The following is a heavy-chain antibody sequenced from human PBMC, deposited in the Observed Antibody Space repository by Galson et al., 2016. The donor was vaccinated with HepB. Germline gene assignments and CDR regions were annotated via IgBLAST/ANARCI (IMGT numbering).Heavy chain of an antibody. D-gene: IGHD1-1*01. CDR2: MNPNSGKA. CDR1: GYTFTSYD. J-gene: IGHJ6*02. V-gene: IGHV1-8*01. CDR3: ARAQRTGAPTHYFYYYGLDA. Sequence: SVKVSCKASGYTFTSYDINWVRQAPGQGLEWMGWMNPNSGKADYAQNFQGRVTMTRNTSISTAYMEVSSLRSDDTAVYICARAQRTGAPTHYFYYYGLDAWGQGTSVTVSS.